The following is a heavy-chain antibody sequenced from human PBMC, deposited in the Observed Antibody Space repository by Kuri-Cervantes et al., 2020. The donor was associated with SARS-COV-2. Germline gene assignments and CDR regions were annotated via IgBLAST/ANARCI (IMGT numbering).Heavy chain of an antibody. CDR1: GASITHHY. J-gene: IGHJ4*01. CDR2: VHNSGST. CDR3: AGASFGLVGACDY. Sequence: SETLSLTCTVSGASITHHYWSWMRQPPGKGLEWIGYVHNSGSTSFSPSLRSRVTMSIDTSMSQFSLRLYSVTAADTAIYHCAGASFGLVGACDYWGHGTLVTVSS. V-gene: IGHV4-59*11. D-gene: IGHD3/OR15-3a*01.